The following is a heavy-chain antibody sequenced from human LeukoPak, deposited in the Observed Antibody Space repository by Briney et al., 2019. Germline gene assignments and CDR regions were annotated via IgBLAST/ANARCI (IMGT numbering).Heavy chain of an antibody. CDR1: GFTFSSYA. D-gene: IGHD2-15*01. Sequence: GGSLRLSCAASGFTFSSYAMNSVRQAPWKGLDWVSGISGSGGSTFYAASVEGRFTISRDSSKRTLYLQMSSLRAEDTAVYYCAKDRISCSGGACYRGAFDYWGQGTLVTVSS. CDR2: ISGSGGST. J-gene: IGHJ4*02. CDR3: AKDRISCSGGACYRGAFDY. V-gene: IGHV3-23*01.